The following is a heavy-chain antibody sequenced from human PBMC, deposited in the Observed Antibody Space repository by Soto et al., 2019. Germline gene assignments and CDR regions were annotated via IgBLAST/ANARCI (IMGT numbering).Heavy chain of an antibody. CDR3: ASHGITGTWVYYYGRDV. V-gene: IGHV1-69*12. CDR1: GGTFSSYA. Sequence: QVQLVQSGAEVKKPGSSVKVSCKASGGTFSSYAISWVRQAPGQGLEGMGGIIPIFGTANYAQKFQGRVTITADESTSTAYMELSSLRSDDTAVYYCASHGITGTWVYYYGRDVWGQGTTVTVSS. D-gene: IGHD1-7*01. J-gene: IGHJ6*02. CDR2: IIPIFGTA.